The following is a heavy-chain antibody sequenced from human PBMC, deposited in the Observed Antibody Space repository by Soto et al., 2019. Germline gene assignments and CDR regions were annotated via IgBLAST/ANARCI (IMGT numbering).Heavy chain of an antibody. CDR2: ISSSSSTI. D-gene: IGHD3-16*02. J-gene: IGHJ3*02. CDR1: GFTFSSYS. Sequence: EVQLVESGGGLVQPGGSLRLSCAASGFTFSSYSMNWVRQAPGKGLEWVSYISSSSSTIYYADSVKGRFTISRDNAKNSLYLQMNSLSAEATAVSYCARVPRDYIWESYLIIHAFDIWGQGTMVTVSS. V-gene: IGHV3-48*01. CDR3: ARVPRDYIWESYLIIHAFDI.